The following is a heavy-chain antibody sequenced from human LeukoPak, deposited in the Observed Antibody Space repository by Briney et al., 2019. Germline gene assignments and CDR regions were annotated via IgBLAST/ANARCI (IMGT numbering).Heavy chain of an antibody. CDR2: IYSGGST. V-gene: IGHV3-66*02. D-gene: IGHD1-26*01. Sequence: GGSLRLSCAASGFTVSSNYMSWVRQAPGKGLEWVSVIYSGGSTYYADSVKGRFTISRDNSKNTLYLQMSSLRAEDTAVYYCAREPRGSYFEYYFDYWGQGTLVTVSS. CDR3: AREPRGSYFEYYFDY. J-gene: IGHJ4*02. CDR1: GFTVSSNY.